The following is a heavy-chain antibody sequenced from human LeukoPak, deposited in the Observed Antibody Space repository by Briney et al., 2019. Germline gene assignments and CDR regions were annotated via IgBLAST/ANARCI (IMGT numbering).Heavy chain of an antibody. J-gene: IGHJ3*02. CDR2: INGGNGNT. CDR1: GYIFTSYA. CDR3: ARTSVVVTVISGFDI. D-gene: IGHD2-21*02. V-gene: IGHV1-3*01. Sequence: ASVKVSCKASGYIFTSYAMHWVRQAPGQRLEWMGWINGGNGNTKYSQKFQDRVGITRDTSASTAYMELSSLRSEDTAVYYCARTSVVVTVISGFDIWGQGTTVTVSS.